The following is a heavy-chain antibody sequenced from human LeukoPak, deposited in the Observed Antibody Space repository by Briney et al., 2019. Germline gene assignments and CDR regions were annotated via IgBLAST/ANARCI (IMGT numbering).Heavy chain of an antibody. CDR3: ARGLNSGMTDY. V-gene: IGHV1-69*08. J-gene: IGHJ4*02. D-gene: IGHD1-26*01. CDR1: EDIFSSYT. CDR2: IIPINRQT. Sequence: SVKVSCKTSEDIFSSYTISWVRQAPGQGLQWMGRIIPINRQTKYSQKFQGRVTITADKSTSTVYMDLSGLTSDDTALYFCARGLNSGMTDYWGQGTLVTVSS.